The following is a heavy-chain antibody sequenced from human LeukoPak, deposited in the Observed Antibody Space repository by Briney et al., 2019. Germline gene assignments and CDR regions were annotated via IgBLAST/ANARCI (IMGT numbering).Heavy chain of an antibody. CDR3: AGKPLSPATASLDY. J-gene: IGHJ4*02. CDR1: GGTFSSYA. Sequence: SVKVSCKASGGTFSSYAISWVRQAPGQGLEWMGGIIPIFGTANYAQKFQGRVTITADESTSTAYMELSSLRSEDTAVYYCAGKPLSPATASLDYWGQGTLVTVSS. V-gene: IGHV1-69*13. CDR2: IIPIFGTA. D-gene: IGHD2-2*01.